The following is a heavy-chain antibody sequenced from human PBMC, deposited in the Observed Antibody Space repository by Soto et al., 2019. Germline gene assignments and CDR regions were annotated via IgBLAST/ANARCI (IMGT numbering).Heavy chain of an antibody. D-gene: IGHD3-16*01. CDR2: INHSGST. CDR3: XXXXXXXXXXXXYGY. CDR1: GGSFXGXX. V-gene: IGHV4-34*01. Sequence: QVQLQQWGAGLLKPSETLSLTCAVYGGSFXGXXWXXIRQPPGKGLEWIGEINHSGSTNYNPSLKSRVTISVDTSKNQFSLKLSSXTAXXXXXXXXXXXXXXXXXXXXYGYWGQGTLVTVSS. J-gene: IGHJ4*02.